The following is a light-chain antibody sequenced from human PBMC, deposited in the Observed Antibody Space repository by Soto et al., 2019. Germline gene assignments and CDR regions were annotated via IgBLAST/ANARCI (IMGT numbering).Light chain of an antibody. CDR1: SSDIGGYNY. V-gene: IGLV2-14*03. J-gene: IGLJ3*02. CDR2: DVS. CDR3: NSYTTSSSLV. Sequence: QSALTQPASVSGSPGQSITISCTGTSSDIGGYNYVSWYQQHPGKAPKLLIYDVSYRPSGVSNRFSGSKSGNTASLTISGLQAEDEADYYCNSYTTSSSLVFGGGTKLTV.